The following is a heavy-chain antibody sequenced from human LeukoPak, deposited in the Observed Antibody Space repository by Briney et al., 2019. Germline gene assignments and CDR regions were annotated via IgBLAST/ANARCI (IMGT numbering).Heavy chain of an antibody. V-gene: IGHV2-5*02. CDR3: TYSHHCYNSGSYSY. CDR1: GFSLSTSGVS. J-gene: IGHJ4*02. Sequence: SGPTLVNPTQTLTLTCTFSGFSLSTSGVSVAWVRQPPGKALEWLALIYWDDDKRYSPSLKNRLTITKDTSKNQVVLSFANMAPADTATYYCTYSHHCYNSGSYSYWGQGALVAVSS. D-gene: IGHD3-10*01. CDR2: IYWDDDK.